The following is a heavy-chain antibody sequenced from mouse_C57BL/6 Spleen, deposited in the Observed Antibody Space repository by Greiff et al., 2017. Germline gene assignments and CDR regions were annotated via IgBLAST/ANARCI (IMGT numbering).Heavy chain of an antibody. Sequence: QVHVKQPGAELVRPGSSVKLSCKASGYTFTSYWMHWVKQRPIQGLEWIGNIDPSDSETHYNQKFKDKATLTVDKSSSTAYMQLSSLTSEDSAVYYCARYAAQALPYWGQGTTLTVSS. CDR2: IDPSDSET. CDR1: GYTFTSYW. V-gene: IGHV1-52*01. D-gene: IGHD3-2*02. J-gene: IGHJ2*01. CDR3: ARYAAQALPY.